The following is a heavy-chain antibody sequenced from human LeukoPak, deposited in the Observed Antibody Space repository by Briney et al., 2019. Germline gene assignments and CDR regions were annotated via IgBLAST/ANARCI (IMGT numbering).Heavy chain of an antibody. CDR1: GGSISSYY. CDR3: ARDLYYYGSGSTRIFDY. Sequence: PSETLSLTCTVSGGSISSYYWSWIRQPAGKGLEWIGRIYTSGSTNYNPSLKSRVTMSVDTSKNQFSLKLSSVTAADTAVYYCARDLYYYGSGSTRIFDYWGQGTLVTVSS. V-gene: IGHV4-4*07. J-gene: IGHJ4*02. D-gene: IGHD3-10*01. CDR2: IYTSGST.